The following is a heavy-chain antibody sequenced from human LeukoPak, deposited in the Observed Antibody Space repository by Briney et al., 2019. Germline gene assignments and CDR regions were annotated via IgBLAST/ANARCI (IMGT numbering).Heavy chain of an antibody. CDR1: GYTFTGYY. CDR3: ARIRDGYSDAYDI. V-gene: IGHV1-2*02. J-gene: IGHJ3*02. Sequence: ASVKVSCKASGYTFTGYYMHWVRQAPGQGLEWMGWINPNSGGTNYAQKFQGRVTMTRDTSISTSYMELSRLRSEDTAIYYCARIRDGYSDAYDIWGQGTVVTVPS. CDR2: INPNSGGT. D-gene: IGHD5-24*01.